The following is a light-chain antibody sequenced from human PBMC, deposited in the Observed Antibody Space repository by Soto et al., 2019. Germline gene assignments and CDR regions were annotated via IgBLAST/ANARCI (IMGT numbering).Light chain of an antibody. V-gene: IGKV1-5*03. CDR3: QQYTAYSWT. CDR2: KAS. J-gene: IGKJ1*01. Sequence: DIQLTQSPSTLSASVGDSVTITCRASQSIDSWLAWYQQKPGKAPKLLIYKASFLHSGVPSRFSGSGSGAKFTLSISNLQPDDFATYYCQQYTAYSWTFGQGTKVDIK. CDR1: QSIDSW.